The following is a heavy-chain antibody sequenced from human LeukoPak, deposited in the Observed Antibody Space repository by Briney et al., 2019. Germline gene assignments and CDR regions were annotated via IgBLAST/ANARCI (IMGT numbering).Heavy chain of an antibody. J-gene: IGHJ4*02. Sequence: SETLSLTCTVSGGSISSYYWSWIRQPPGKGLEWIGYIYYSGSANYNPSLKSRVTISVDTSKNQFSLKLSSVTAADTAVYYCARDRRDYYDSSGLFDYWGQGTLVTVFS. CDR1: GGSISSYY. V-gene: IGHV4-59*01. D-gene: IGHD3-22*01. CDR2: IYYSGSA. CDR3: ARDRRDYYDSSGLFDY.